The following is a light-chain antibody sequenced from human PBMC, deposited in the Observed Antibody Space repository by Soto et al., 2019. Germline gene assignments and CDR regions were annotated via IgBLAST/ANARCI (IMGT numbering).Light chain of an antibody. Sequence: DIVMTQSPYSLAVSLGERATINCKSSQSVLYSSNNKNYLAWYQQKPVQPPKLLIYWASTRESGVPDRFSGSGSGTDFTLTISSLQAEDVAVYYCQQYYSTPITFGQGTRLEIK. CDR2: WAS. J-gene: IGKJ5*01. CDR3: QQYYSTPIT. V-gene: IGKV4-1*01. CDR1: QSVLYSSNNKNY.